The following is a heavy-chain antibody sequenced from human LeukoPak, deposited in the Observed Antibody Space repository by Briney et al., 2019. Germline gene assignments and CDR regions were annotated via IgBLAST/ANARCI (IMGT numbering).Heavy chain of an antibody. Sequence: GGSLRLSCAASGFTFSSSWMHWVRQAPGKGLVWVSRINSYGSSTSYVDSVKGRFTISRDNAKNTLYLQMNSLRAEDTAVYYCARDYDYGGNWFDPWGQGTLVTVSS. V-gene: IGHV3-74*01. CDR2: INSYGSST. J-gene: IGHJ5*02. CDR3: ARDYDYGGNWFDP. D-gene: IGHD4-23*01. CDR1: GFTFSSSW.